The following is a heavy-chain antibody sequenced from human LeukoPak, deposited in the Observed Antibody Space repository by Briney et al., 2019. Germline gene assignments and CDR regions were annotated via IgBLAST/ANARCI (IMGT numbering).Heavy chain of an antibody. J-gene: IGHJ5*01. CDR1: GYTFNGYY. CDR2: INPNSGGT. V-gene: IGHV1-2*02. Sequence: ASVKVSCKASGYTFNGYYIHWVRQAPGQGLEWMGWINPNSGGTNYARKFQGRVTMTRDTSISTAYMELSSLRSDDTAVYYCARGGYSSSWYIFPSPDEFNWFDPWGQGTLVTVSS. CDR3: ARGGYSSSWYIFPSPDEFNWFDP. D-gene: IGHD6-13*01.